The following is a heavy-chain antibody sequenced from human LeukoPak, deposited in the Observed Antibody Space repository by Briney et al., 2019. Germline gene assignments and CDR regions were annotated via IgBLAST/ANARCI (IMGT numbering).Heavy chain of an antibody. V-gene: IGHV4-34*01. J-gene: IGHJ2*01. D-gene: IGHD6-19*01. Sequence: PSETLSLTCAVYGGSFSGYYWSWIRQPPGKGLEWIGEINHSGSTNYNPSLKSRVTISVDTSKSQFSLKLSSVTAADTAVYYCARGGQWLPDWYFDLWGRGTLVTVSS. CDR3: ARGGQWLPDWYFDL. CDR2: INHSGST. CDR1: GGSFSGYY.